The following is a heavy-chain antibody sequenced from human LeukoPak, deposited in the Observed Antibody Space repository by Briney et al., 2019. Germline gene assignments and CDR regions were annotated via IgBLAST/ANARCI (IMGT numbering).Heavy chain of an antibody. J-gene: IGHJ5*02. CDR2: ISAYNGNT. V-gene: IGHV1-18*01. CDR1: GYTFTSYG. Sequence: GASVKVSCKASGYTFTSYGISWVRQAPGQGLEWMGWISAYNGNTNYAQKLQGRVTMTTDTSTSTAYMELRSLRSDDTAVYYCARDDPYYWGSVWFDPWGQGTLVTVSS. D-gene: IGHD3-22*01. CDR3: ARDDPYYWGSVWFDP.